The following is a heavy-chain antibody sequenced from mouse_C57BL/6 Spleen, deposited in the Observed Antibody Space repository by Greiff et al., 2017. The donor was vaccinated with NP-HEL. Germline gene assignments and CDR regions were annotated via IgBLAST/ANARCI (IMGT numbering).Heavy chain of an antibody. V-gene: IGHV1-82*01. D-gene: IGHD2-5*01. CDR1: GYAFSSSW. CDR2: IYPGDGDT. CDR3: ARGGDSNLFAY. Sequence: VQLQQSGPELVKPGASVKISCKASGYAFSSSWMNWVKQRPGKGLEWIGRIYPGDGDTNYNGKFKGKATLTADKSSSTAYMQLSSLTSEDSAVYFCARGGDSNLFAYWGQGTLVTVSA. J-gene: IGHJ3*01.